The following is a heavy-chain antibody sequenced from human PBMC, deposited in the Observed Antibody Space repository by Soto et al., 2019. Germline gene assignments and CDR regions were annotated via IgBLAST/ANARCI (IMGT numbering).Heavy chain of an antibody. V-gene: IGHV4-59*08. CDR2: IYYSGST. CDR3: ARHAWNSGGLAH. D-gene: IGHD2-15*01. Sequence: SETLSLTCTVSGGSISNYYWSWIRQPPGKGLEWIGYIYYSGSTNYNPSLKSRVTISADTSKNQFSLKLSSVTAADTAVYYCARHAWNSGGLAHGGQETLVTFSS. J-gene: IGHJ4*02. CDR1: GGSISNYY.